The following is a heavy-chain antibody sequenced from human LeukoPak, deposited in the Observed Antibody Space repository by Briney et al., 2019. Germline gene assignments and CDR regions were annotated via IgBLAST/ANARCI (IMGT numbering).Heavy chain of an antibody. CDR1: GFTFSSYA. CDR3: AKDYVWGSYRYTSFDY. J-gene: IGHJ4*02. D-gene: IGHD3-16*02. Sequence: QAGGSLRLSCAASGFTFSSYAMSWVRQAPGKGLEWVSAISGSGGSTYYADSVKGRFTISRDNSKNTLYLQMNSLRAEDTAVYYCAKDYVWGSYRYTSFDYWGQGTLVTVSS. CDR2: ISGSGGST. V-gene: IGHV3-23*01.